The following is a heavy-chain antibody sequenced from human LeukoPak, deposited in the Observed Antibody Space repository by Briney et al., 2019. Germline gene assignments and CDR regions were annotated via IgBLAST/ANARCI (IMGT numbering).Heavy chain of an antibody. D-gene: IGHD6-13*01. J-gene: IGHJ4*02. CDR3: ARGGSSWESDY. CDR1: GYTFTNYC. CDR2: INPSGGST. V-gene: IGHV1-46*01. Sequence: ASVKVSCKASGYTFTNYCMHWVRRGPGQGLEWMGIINPSGGSTSYAQKFQGRVTMTRDTSTSTVYMELSSLRSEDTAVYYCARGGSSWESDYWGQGTLVTVSS.